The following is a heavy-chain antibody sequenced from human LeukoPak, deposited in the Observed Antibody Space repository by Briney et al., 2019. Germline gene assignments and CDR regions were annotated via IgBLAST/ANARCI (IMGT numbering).Heavy chain of an antibody. CDR1: GGSISSYY. CDR3: ARDSIVGATTAFDY. J-gene: IGHJ4*02. CDR2: IYTSGST. Sequence: SETLSHTCTVSGGSISSYYWSWIRQPAGKGLEWIGRIYTSGSTNYNPSLKSRVTMSVDTSKNQFSLKLSSVTAADTAVYYCARDSIVGATTAFDYWGQGTLVTVSS. D-gene: IGHD1-26*01. V-gene: IGHV4-4*07.